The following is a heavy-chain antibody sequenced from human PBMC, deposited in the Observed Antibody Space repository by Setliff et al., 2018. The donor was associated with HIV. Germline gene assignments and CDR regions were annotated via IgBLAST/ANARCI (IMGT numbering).Heavy chain of an antibody. CDR2: IYFGGIT. D-gene: IGHD1-1*01. J-gene: IGHJ4*02. Sequence: PSETLSLTCTVSGDSVNSGGFYWSWIRQHPGKGLEWLGYIYFGGITYYNPSLKSRLTISVDTSKNQFSLKLSSVTAADTAVYYCARLAATYGNHRFDHWGRGVLVTVSS. CDR1: GDSVNSGGFY. V-gene: IGHV4-31*03. CDR3: ARLAATYGNHRFDH.